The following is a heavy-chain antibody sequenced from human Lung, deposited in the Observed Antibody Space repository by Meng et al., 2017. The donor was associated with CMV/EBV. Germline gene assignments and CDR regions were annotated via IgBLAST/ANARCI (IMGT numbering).Heavy chain of an antibody. CDR1: GFNVGTYW. D-gene: IGHD3-22*01. Sequence: GGSLRLSCAASGFNVGTYWMTWVRQAPGKGLQWVANINQEGNWRAYVDSVKGRFTISRDNARNSVYLQMNSLRPEDTGVFYCARVPSSGYSPFDSWGPGTRVTSAS. CDR3: ARVPSSGYSPFDS. CDR2: INQEGNWR. J-gene: IGHJ4*02. V-gene: IGHV3-7*04.